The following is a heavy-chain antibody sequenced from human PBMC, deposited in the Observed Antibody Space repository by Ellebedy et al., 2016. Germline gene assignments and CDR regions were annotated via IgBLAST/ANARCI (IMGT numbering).Heavy chain of an antibody. CDR2: IIPIFGTA. J-gene: IGHJ6*02. D-gene: IGHD2-15*01. Sequence: ASVKVSCKASGGTFSSYAISWVRQAPGQGLEWMGGIIPIFGTANYAQKFQGRVTVTADESTGTAYMELSSLRSEDTAVYYCARDHLPTTHQYYYGMDVWGQGTTVTVSS. CDR1: GGTFSSYA. V-gene: IGHV1-69*13. CDR3: ARDHLPTTHQYYYGMDV.